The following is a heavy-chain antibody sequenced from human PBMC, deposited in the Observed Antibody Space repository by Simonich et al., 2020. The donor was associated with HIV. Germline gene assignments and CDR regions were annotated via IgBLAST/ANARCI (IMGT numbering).Heavy chain of an antibody. V-gene: IGHV4-34*01. D-gene: IGHD2-2*01. J-gene: IGHJ4*02. CDR2: INHSGST. Sequence: QVQLQQWGAGLLKPSETLSLTCAVYGGSFSGYYWSWIRQPPGKGLEGIGEINHSGSTKYNPSLRSRVTISVDTSKNQFSLKLSSVTAADTAVYYCVRGFYQRLYYFDYWGQGTLVTVSS. CDR1: GGSFSGYY. CDR3: VRGFYQRLYYFDY.